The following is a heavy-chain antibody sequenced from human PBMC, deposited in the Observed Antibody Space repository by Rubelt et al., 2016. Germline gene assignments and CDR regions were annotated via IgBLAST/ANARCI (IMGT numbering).Heavy chain of an antibody. J-gene: IGHJ4*02. CDR3: AREGGQGGWYSGY. V-gene: IGHV1-3*01. CDR1: GYTFTSYA. D-gene: IGHD6-19*01. Sequence: QVQLVQSGAEVTKPGASVKVSCTASGYTFTSYAFHWLRQAPGQRLTWLGWTTAGNGNTKYSEKFQGRVTITRDTSASTAYMELRGLTSGDTAVYYGAREGGQGGWYSGYWGQGTRVTVSS. CDR2: TTAGNGNT.